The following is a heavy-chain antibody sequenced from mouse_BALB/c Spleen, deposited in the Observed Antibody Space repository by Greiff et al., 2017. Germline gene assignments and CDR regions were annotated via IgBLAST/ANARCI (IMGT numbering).Heavy chain of an antibody. CDR1: GYTFTSYW. J-gene: IGHJ1*01. CDR3: TRERRALYWYFDV. Sequence: VQLQQSGTVLARPGASVKMSCKASGYTFTSYWMHWVKQRPGQGLEWIGAIYPGNSDTSYNQKFKGKAKLTAVTSTSTAYMELSSLTNEDSAVYYCTRERRALYWYFDVWGAGTTVTVSS. V-gene: IGHV1-5*01. CDR2: IYPGNSDT. D-gene: IGHD2-12*01.